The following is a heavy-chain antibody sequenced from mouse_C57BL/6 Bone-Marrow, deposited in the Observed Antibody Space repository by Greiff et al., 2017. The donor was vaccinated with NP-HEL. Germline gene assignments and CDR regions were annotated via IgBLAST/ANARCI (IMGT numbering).Heavy chain of an antibody. J-gene: IGHJ3*01. CDR2: IYPGDGDT. Sequence: VQLQESGPELVKPGASVKISCKASGYAFSSSWMNWVKQRPGKGLEWIGRIYPGDGDTNYNGKFKGKATLTADKSSSTAYMQLSSLTSEDSAVYFCARGDYFAWFAYWGQGTLVTVSA. CDR1: GYAFSSSW. V-gene: IGHV1-82*01. CDR3: ARGDYFAWFAY. D-gene: IGHD1-1*01.